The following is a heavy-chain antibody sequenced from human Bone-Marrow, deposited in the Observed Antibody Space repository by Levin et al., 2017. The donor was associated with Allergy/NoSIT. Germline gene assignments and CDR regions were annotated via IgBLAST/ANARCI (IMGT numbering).Heavy chain of an antibody. CDR3: ARSQHQHTNYYYGLDV. CDR2: MSYDGRHE. J-gene: IGHJ6*02. D-gene: IGHD2-2*01. V-gene: IGHV3-30*03. Sequence: PGGSLRLSCEGSGFPFSSHGIHWVRQAPGKGLEWVAVMSYDGRHEDYADSVRGRFTVSRDNLKNTVSLQMSSLINEDTAVYYCARSQHQHTNYYYGLDVWGQGTTVTVSS. CDR1: GFPFSSHG.